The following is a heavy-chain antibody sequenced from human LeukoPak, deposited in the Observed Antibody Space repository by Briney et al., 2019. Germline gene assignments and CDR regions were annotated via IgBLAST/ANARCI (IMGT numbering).Heavy chain of an antibody. D-gene: IGHD2-2*01. CDR2: INPNSGGT. Sequence: GASVTVSCTASGYTFTVYYMHWVRQAPGQGLEWMGWINPNSGGTNYAQKFQGRVTMTRDTSISTAYMELSRLRSDDTAVYYCARERRSSTSCYEDWGQGTLVTVSS. CDR1: GYTFTVYY. J-gene: IGHJ4*02. V-gene: IGHV1-2*02. CDR3: ARERRSSTSCYED.